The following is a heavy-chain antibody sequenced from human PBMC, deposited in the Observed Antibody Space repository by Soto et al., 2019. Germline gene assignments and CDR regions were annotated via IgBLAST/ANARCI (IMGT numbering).Heavy chain of an antibody. CDR1: GYTFTSYY. V-gene: IGHV1-46*03. D-gene: IGHD6-13*01. CDR3: ARVASVAAAGTSYFDY. CDR2: INPSGGST. J-gene: IGHJ4*02. Sequence: GASVKVSCKASGYTFTSYYMHWVRQAPGQGLEWMGIINPSGGSTSYAQKFQGRVTMTRDTSTSTVYMELSSLRSEDTAVYYCARVASVAAAGTSYFDYWGQGTLVTVSS.